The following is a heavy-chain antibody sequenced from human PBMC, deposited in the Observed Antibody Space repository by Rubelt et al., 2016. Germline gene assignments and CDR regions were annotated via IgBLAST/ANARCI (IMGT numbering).Heavy chain of an antibody. Sequence: QLHLQESGPGLLRPSETLSLTCAVSGGSIGSNSYYWGWIRQPPGKGLEWIGSISYSGNTYYNSSLKSRVPISVDTSKNQVPLNRGSVTAADTGADYCVRGSHWGGDCYPHYYHGVDVWGRGTTVTVSS. CDR3: VRGSHWGGDCYPHYYHGVDV. CDR2: ISYSGNT. CDR1: GGSIGSNSYY. J-gene: IGHJ6*02. V-gene: IGHV4-39*07. D-gene: IGHD2-21*02.